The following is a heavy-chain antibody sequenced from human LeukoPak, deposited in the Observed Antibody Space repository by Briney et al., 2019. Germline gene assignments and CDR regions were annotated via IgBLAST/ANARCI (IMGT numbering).Heavy chain of an antibody. D-gene: IGHD3-10*01. Sequence: ASVKVSCKASEYTFTGYYIHWVRQAPGQGLEWMGWIDPNTGDSNYVQKFQGRVTMTRDTSISTAYMELSRLRSDDTAFYYCVRDLGLIGSGSLIFFDFWGQGTQVTVSS. CDR3: VRDLGLIGSGSLIFFDF. CDR1: EYTFTGYY. CDR2: IDPNTGDS. V-gene: IGHV1-2*02. J-gene: IGHJ4*02.